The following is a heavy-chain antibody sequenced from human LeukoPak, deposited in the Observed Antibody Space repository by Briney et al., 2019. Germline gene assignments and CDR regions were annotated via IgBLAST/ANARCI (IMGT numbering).Heavy chain of an antibody. Sequence: SETLSLTCTVSGGSVSSGSYYWSWIRQPPGKGLEWIGYIYYSGSTDYNPPLKSRVTISVDTSNNQFSLRLSSVTAADTAVYYCARAKPDDQPGIAVAGRTACDYWGQGTLVTVSS. V-gene: IGHV4-61*01. D-gene: IGHD6-19*01. CDR1: GGSVSSGSYY. CDR2: IYYSGST. CDR3: ARAKPDDQPGIAVAGRTACDY. J-gene: IGHJ4*02.